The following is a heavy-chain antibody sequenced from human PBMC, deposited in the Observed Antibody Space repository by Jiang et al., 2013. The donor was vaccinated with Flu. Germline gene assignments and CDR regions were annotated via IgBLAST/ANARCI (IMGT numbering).Heavy chain of an antibody. J-gene: IGHJ4*02. Sequence: QSGSELKKPGASVKVSCKASGYPFTSYAMNWVRQAPGQGLEWLGYINTNTGNPTYAQGFTGRFVLSLDTSVNTAYLQISSLKTEDTAIYYCARDVYDFWGVTYYWGQGTLVTVSS. CDR2: INTNTGNP. D-gene: IGHD3-3*01. V-gene: IGHV7-4-1*02. CDR3: ARDVYDFWGVTYY. CDR1: GYPFTSYA.